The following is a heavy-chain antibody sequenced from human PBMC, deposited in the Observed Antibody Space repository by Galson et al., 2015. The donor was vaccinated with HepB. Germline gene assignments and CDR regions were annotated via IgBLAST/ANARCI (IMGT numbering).Heavy chain of an antibody. J-gene: IGHJ6*03. V-gene: IGHV1-18*01. D-gene: IGHD6-13*01. CDR3: ARGLGYVSSSSYYVDV. CDR2: ISTYNGNT. CDR1: GYTFISYG. Sequence: SVKVSCKASGYTFISYGIIWVRQAPGQGLEWMGWISTYNGNTNYAQKVQGRVTMTTDTSTNTAYMELGGLTSDDTAVYYCARGLGYVSSSSYYVDVWGKGTTVIVSS.